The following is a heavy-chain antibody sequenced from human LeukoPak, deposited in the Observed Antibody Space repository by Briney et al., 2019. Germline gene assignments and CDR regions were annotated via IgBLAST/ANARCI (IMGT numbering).Heavy chain of an antibody. J-gene: IGHJ3*02. Sequence: SETLSLTCTVSGGSVSSGSYYWSWIRQPPGKGLEWIGYIYYSGSTNYNPSLKSRVTISVDTPKNQFSLKLSSVTAADTAVYYCARDRVGAFDIWGQGTMVTVSS. D-gene: IGHD3-10*01. V-gene: IGHV4-61*01. CDR1: GGSVSSGSYY. CDR3: ARDRVGAFDI. CDR2: IYYSGST.